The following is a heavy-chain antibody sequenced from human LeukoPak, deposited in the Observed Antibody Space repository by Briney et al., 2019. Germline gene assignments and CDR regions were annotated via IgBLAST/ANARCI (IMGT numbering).Heavy chain of an antibody. Sequence: PSGTLSLTCTVSGCSISSYYWSWIRQPPGKGLEWIGYVYGSGGTTYNPSLKSRLTISLDTSKSHFSLNLRSVTATNTAVYYCARQDYYDSSGFKGRAFDIWGQGTMVVVSS. CDR2: VYGSGGT. V-gene: IGHV4-59*08. CDR3: ARQDYYDSSGFKGRAFDI. CDR1: GCSISSYY. D-gene: IGHD3-22*01. J-gene: IGHJ3*02.